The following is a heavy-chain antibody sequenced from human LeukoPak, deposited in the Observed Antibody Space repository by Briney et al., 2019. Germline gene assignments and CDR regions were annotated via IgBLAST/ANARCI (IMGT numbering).Heavy chain of an antibody. V-gene: IGHV3-21*01. CDR1: GFTFSGYS. D-gene: IGHD3-10*01. CDR2: ISTTSAYI. CDR3: AKSLGYYGSGSYLYYFDY. J-gene: IGHJ4*02. Sequence: GGSLRLSCAASGFTFSGYSMNWVRQAPGKGLEWVSSISTTSAYIYYADSVKGRLTTSRDNAKSSLYLEMNSLRAEDTAVYYCAKSLGYYGSGSYLYYFDYWGQGTLVTVSS.